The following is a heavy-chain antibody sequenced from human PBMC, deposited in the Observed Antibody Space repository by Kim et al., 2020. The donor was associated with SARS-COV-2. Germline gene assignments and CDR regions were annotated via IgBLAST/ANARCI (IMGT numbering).Heavy chain of an antibody. D-gene: IGHD3-16*02. V-gene: IGHV3-15*06. J-gene: IGHJ6*02. Sequence: TRNYAAPVKGRFTISRDDSKNTLYLQMNSLTTEDTAVYFCGDTVSYHGVDVWGQGTTVTVSS. CDR2: TR. CDR3: GDTVSYHGVDV.